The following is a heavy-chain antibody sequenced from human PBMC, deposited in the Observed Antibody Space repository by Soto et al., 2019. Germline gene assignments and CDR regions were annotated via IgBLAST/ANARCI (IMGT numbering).Heavy chain of an antibody. CDR2: MRTGGNEK. V-gene: IGHV3-33*08. CDR1: GFTFSYYG. D-gene: IGHD3-9*01. Sequence: QVQLVESGGGVVQPGGSLRLSCAASGFTFSYYGFHWVRQAPGKGLEWVAVMRTGGNEKYYVDSVKGRFTVSRDDSRNMVYLEMNGLRAEDTAEYFCARDADTTGHYSHFDLWGRGALVAVS. J-gene: IGHJ4*02. CDR3: ARDADTTGHYSHFDL.